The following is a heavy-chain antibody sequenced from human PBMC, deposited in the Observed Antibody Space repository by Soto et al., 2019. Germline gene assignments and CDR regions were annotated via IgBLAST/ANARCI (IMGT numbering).Heavy chain of an antibody. Sequence: EVQLVESGGGLVQPGGSLRLSCTASGFTFSNYWMSWVRQAPGEGLEWVANMNQDGSEGYYVDSVKGRFTISRDNAKNSLYLQVSSLRAEDTAIYYCTRDRSGTMLFWGQGTLVTVSS. CDR1: GFTFSNYW. V-gene: IGHV3-7*01. J-gene: IGHJ4*02. CDR3: TRDRSGTMLF. D-gene: IGHD1-7*01. CDR2: MNQDGSEG.